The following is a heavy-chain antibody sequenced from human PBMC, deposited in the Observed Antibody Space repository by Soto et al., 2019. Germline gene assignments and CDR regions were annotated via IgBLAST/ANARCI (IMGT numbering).Heavy chain of an antibody. D-gene: IGHD3-22*01. Sequence: SETLSLTCAVSGDSISSGGYSWTWIRQPPGKGLEWIGHIYQSGSTLYNPSLESRVAISVDTSKNLFSLDLSSVTAADTAVYYCARFDYYDSSGYLDFGPKWGQGTLVTVSS. CDR2: IYQSGST. CDR1: GDSISSGGYS. J-gene: IGHJ4*02. V-gene: IGHV4-30-2*02. CDR3: ARFDYYDSSGYLDFGPK.